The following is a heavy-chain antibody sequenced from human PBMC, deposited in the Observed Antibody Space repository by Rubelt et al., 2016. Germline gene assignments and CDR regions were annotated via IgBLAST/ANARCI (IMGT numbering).Heavy chain of an antibody. D-gene: IGHD1-14*01. J-gene: IGHJ4*02. CDR1: GYSIGTSSFH. Sequence: QVKLQVSGPGLVKPSETLSITCTVSGYSIGTSSFHWTWIRQPPGKGLEWIGSTSYSGSTYYNPSLKSRVTISVDTSNDQFSRRLSSCTAADTAVYYCVGPGKEEWFSVDYWGQGTMVTVSS. CDR2: TSYSGST. CDR3: VGPGKEEWFSVDY. V-gene: IGHV4-39*01.